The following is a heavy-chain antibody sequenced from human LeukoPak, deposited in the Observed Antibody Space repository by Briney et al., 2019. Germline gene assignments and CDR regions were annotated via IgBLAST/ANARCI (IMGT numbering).Heavy chain of an antibody. D-gene: IGHD3-10*01. J-gene: IGHJ6*02. CDR3: ARVYYYGSGSGMDYYYYGMDV. CDR1: GYTFTGYY. CDR2: INPNSGGT. Sequence: ASVKVSCKVSGYTFTGYYMHWLRQAPGQGLEWMGWINPNSGGTNYAQKFQGRVTMTRDTSISTAYMELSRLRSDDTAVYYCARVYYYGSGSGMDYYYYGMDVWGQGTTVTVSS. V-gene: IGHV1-2*02.